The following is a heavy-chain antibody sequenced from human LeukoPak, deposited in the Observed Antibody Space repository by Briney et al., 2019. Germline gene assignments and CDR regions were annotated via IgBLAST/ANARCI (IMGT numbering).Heavy chain of an antibody. CDR1: GGTFSSYA. V-gene: IGHV1-69*13. J-gene: IGHJ4*02. CDR3: ARVADPLPPYYFDY. CDR2: IIPIFGTA. Sequence: SVKVSCKASGGTFSSYAISWVRQAPGQGREWMGGIIPIFGTANYAQKFQGRVTITADESTSTAYMELSSLRSEDTAVYYCARVADPLPPYYFDYWGQGTLVTVSS.